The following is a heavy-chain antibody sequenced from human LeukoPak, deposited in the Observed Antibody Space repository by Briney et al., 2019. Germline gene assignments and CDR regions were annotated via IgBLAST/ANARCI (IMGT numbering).Heavy chain of an antibody. J-gene: IGHJ3*02. D-gene: IGHD6-19*01. CDR2: FDPEDGET. CDR1: GYTLTELS. CDR3: ATVSSGWYLGAFDI. Sequence: ASVKVSCKVSGYTLTELSMHWVRQAPGKGLEWMGGFDPEDGETIYAQKFQGRVTMTGDTSTDTAYMELSSLRSEDTAVYYCATVSSGWYLGAFDIWGQGTMVTVSS. V-gene: IGHV1-24*01.